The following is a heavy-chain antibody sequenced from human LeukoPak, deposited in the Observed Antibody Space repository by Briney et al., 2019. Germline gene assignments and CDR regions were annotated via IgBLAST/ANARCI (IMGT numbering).Heavy chain of an antibody. J-gene: IGHJ4*02. V-gene: IGHV4-59*12. D-gene: IGHD2-15*01. CDR1: GGSISSYY. Sequence: SETLSLTCTVSGGSISSYYRSWIRQSTGKGLECIGYNHYTGSTNYNPSLKSRVTISVETSKNQFSLKLSSVTAADSVVYYCARRVVAATSGFDYWGQGTLVTVSS. CDR3: ARRVVAATSGFDY. CDR2: NHYTGST.